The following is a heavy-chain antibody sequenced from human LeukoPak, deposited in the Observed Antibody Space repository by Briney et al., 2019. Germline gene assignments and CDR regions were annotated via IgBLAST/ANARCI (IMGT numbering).Heavy chain of an antibody. V-gene: IGHV1-18*01. CDR3: ATSLKYSYGQEVFDY. CDR2: ISAYNGNT. CDR1: GYTFTNYG. J-gene: IGHJ4*02. D-gene: IGHD5-18*01. Sequence: GASVKVSCKASGYTFTNYGFSWMRQAPGQGLEWMGWISAYNGNTSYAQKLQGRVTMTTDTSTGTAYMELRSLRSDDTAVYYCATSLKYSYGQEVFDYWGQGTLVTVSS.